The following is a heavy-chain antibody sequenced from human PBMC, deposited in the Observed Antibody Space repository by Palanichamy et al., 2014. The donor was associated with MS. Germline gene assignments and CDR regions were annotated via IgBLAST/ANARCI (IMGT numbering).Heavy chain of an antibody. V-gene: IGHV3-23*01. Sequence: EVQLLESGGGLVQPGGSLRLSCAASGFTFSSDAMSWVRQAPGKGLEWVSAISSSGGSTYYADSVKGRFTISRDNSKNTLYLQMNSLRAEDTAVYYCAKCPGFSVAAATLRYFDPWGRGTLVTVSS. CDR2: ISSSGGST. CDR1: GFTFSSDA. CDR3: AKCPGFSVAAATLRYFDP. D-gene: IGHD2-2*01. J-gene: IGHJ2*01.